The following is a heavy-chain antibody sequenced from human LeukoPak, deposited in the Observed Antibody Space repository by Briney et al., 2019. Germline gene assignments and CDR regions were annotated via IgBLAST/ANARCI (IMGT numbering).Heavy chain of an antibody. D-gene: IGHD6-19*01. J-gene: IGHJ4*02. CDR3: AREWGPIAVSGCPGY. V-gene: IGHV3-33*01. Sequence: GGSLRLSCAASGFTFSNYGMHWVRQAPGKGLAWVAHIWLGGRNKLHADSVKGRFTISRDNSKNTLFLQMNSLRAEDTAVYYCAREWGPIAVSGCPGYWGQGALVTVSS. CDR1: GFTFSNYG. CDR2: IWLGGRNK.